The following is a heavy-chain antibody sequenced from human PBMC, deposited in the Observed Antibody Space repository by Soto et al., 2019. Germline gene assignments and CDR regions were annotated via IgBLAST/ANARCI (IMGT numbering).Heavy chain of an antibody. J-gene: IGHJ4*02. V-gene: IGHV3-48*01. CDR2: VSRGSPTM. Sequence: GGSLRLSCAASGVNFSTYSMNWVRQAPGKGLEWVAYVSRGSPTMHYADSVKGRFTISRDNAKNSLYLQMNSLKADDTAVYYCTRDPEALDYWGQGTLVTVSS. CDR1: GVNFSTYS. CDR3: TRDPEALDY.